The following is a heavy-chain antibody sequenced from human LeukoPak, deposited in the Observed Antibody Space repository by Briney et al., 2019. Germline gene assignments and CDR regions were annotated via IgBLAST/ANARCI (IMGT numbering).Heavy chain of an antibody. D-gene: IGHD3-10*01. CDR1: GYTFPSYG. J-gene: IGHJ4*02. CDR3: AREGSDGSGNLDY. CDR2: ISAYNGKQ. V-gene: IGHV1-18*04. Sequence: ASVTVSCKASGYTFPSYGIIWVRQAPGQGLEWMGGISAYNGKQNYAQKLQGRVTMTTDTSTSTAYMELRSLRSDDRAVYYWAREGSDGSGNLDYWGQGPLVTVSS.